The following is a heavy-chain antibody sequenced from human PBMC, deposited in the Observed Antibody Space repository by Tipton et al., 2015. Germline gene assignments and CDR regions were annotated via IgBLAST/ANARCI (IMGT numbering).Heavy chain of an antibody. CDR1: GDSVTYYY. Sequence: LRLSCTVSGDSVTYYYWGWIRQPPGKGLEWIATFYDSGSTYYNPSLKSRVTISLDTSKNHFSLKLSSVIAADTAVYYCARASIIQGYYHDSSRYYLFNSWGQGTLVTVSS. J-gene: IGHJ1*01. D-gene: IGHD3-22*01. CDR2: FYDSGST. CDR3: ARASIIQGYYHDSSRYYLFNS. V-gene: IGHV4-39*07.